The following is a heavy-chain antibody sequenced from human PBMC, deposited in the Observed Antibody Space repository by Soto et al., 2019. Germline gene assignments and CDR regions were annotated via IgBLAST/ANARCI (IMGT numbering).Heavy chain of an antibody. Sequence: PGGSLRLSCAASGFIFSNYEMHWVRQAPGKGLEWVSSIGGDGDTIYNADSVRGRFTVSRDNAKKSLYLQMNSLRAEDTALYYCARDLGSGNFDYWGQGTLVTVSS. D-gene: IGHD1-26*01. CDR1: GFIFSNYE. CDR2: IGGDGDTI. J-gene: IGHJ4*02. CDR3: ARDLGSGNFDY. V-gene: IGHV3-48*03.